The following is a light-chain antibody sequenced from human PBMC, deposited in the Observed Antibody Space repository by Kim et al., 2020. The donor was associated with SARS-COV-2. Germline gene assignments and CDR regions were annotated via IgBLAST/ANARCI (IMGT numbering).Light chain of an antibody. V-gene: IGLV2-14*03. CDR2: DVS. CDR1: SSAVGGYNS. CDR3: SSYTSSSTRV. J-gene: IGLJ3*02. Sequence: GQAITISCTATSSAVGGYNSVSWYQQHPGKAPKLMIYDVSNRPSGVSNRFSGSKSGNTASLTISGLQAEDEADYYCSSYTSSSTRVFGGGTQLNVL.